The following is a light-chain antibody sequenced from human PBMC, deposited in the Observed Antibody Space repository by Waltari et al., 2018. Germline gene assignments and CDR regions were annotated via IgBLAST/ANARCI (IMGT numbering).Light chain of an antibody. CDR2: KTS. CDR1: QTISSW. CDR3: QQYNTYGVT. V-gene: IGKV1-5*03. J-gene: IGKJ3*01. Sequence: DPQMTQSPSTLSASVGDRVTITCRASQTISSWLAWYQQKPGKAPKLLIYKTSSLQGGVPSRFSGSGSGTEFTLTINSLQPDDFATYYCQQYNTYGVTFGPGTTVDIK.